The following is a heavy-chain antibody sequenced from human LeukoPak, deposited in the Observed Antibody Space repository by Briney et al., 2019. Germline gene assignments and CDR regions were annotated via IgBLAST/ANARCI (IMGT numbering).Heavy chain of an antibody. CDR3: AAPWSY. Sequence: QTGGSLRLSCAASGFTLSTYWMHWVRHGPGKGLVWVSYISPDGSITRYADSVKGRFTISRDNAKNTLYLQMNSLRAEDTAVYYCAAPWSYWGQGTLVTVSS. D-gene: IGHD3-3*01. V-gene: IGHV3-74*01. CDR1: GFTLSTYW. J-gene: IGHJ4*02. CDR2: ISPDGSIT.